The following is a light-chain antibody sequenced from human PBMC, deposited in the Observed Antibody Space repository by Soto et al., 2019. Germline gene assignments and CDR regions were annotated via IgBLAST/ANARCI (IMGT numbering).Light chain of an antibody. CDR3: SSYTSSSTLGV. CDR1: SSDVGGYNY. V-gene: IGLV2-14*01. CDR2: DVS. Sequence: QSVLNQPASLSASPGQSITISCTGTSSDVGGYNYVSWYQQHPGKAPKLMIYDVSNRPSGVSNRFSGSKSGNTASLTISGLQAEDEADYYCSSYTSSSTLGVFGTGTKVTVL. J-gene: IGLJ1*01.